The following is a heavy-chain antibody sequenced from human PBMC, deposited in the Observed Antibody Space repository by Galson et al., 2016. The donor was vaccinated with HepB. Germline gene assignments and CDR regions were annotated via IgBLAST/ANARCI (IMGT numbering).Heavy chain of an antibody. D-gene: IGHD3-10*01. Sequence: SLRLSCAASGFAFRTYSMNWVRQTPGRGLEWVASITGTDYYTYYADSIKDRFTISRDNPRNLLHLQMNSPRVHDAAIYYCARGAGSGSSRSRFYFYMDMGGKGTTVTVSS. CDR2: ITGTDYYT. CDR1: GFAFRTYS. CDR3: ARGAGSGSSRSRFYFYMDM. V-gene: IGHV3-21*01. J-gene: IGHJ6*03.